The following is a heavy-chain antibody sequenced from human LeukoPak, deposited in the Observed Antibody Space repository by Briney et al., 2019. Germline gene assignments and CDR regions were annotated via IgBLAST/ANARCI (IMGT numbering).Heavy chain of an antibody. CDR1: GFTFSSYW. V-gene: IGHV3-7*01. CDR2: IKQDGSEK. D-gene: IGHD6-13*01. CDR3: AREVIAAPIHFDY. Sequence: GGSLRLSCAASGFTFSSYWMSWVRQAPGKGLEWVANIKQDGSEKYYVDSVKGRFTISRDNAKNSLYLQMNSLRAEDTAVYYCAREVIAAPIHFDYWGQGTLVTVSS. J-gene: IGHJ4*02.